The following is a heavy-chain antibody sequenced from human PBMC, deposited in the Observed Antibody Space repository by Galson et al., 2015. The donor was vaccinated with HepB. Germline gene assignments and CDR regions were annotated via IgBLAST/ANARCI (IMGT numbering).Heavy chain of an antibody. CDR2: INAGNGNT. D-gene: IGHD4-17*01. CDR1: GYTFTSYA. V-gene: IGHV1-3*01. Sequence: SVKVSCKASGYTFTSYAMHWVRQAPGQRLEWMGWINAGNGNTKYSQKFQGRVTITRDTSASTAYMELSSLRSEDTAVYYCARGIFDGEVYGDYNVPLDYWGQGTLVTVSS. J-gene: IGHJ4*02. CDR3: ARGIFDGEVYGDYNVPLDY.